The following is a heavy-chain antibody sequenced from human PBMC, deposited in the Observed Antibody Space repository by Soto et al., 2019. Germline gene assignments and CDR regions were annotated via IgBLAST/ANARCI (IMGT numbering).Heavy chain of an antibody. J-gene: IGHJ4*02. D-gene: IGHD3-22*01. CDR1: GFTFSSYG. V-gene: IGHV3-33*01. Sequence: QVQLVESGGGVVQPGRSLRLSCAASGFTFSSYGMHWVRQAPGKGLEWVAVIWYDGSNKLYADSVKGRFTISRDNSKNTLYLQMNSLRAEDTAVYYCASTLANRDYDFRQLGYWGQGTLVTVSS. CDR3: ASTLANRDYDFRQLGY. CDR2: IWYDGSNK.